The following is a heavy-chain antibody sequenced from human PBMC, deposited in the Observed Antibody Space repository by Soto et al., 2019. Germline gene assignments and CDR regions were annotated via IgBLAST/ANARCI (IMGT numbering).Heavy chain of an antibody. D-gene: IGHD3-10*01. V-gene: IGHV3-30-3*01. Sequence: GGSLRLSCAASGFTFSSYAMHWVRQAPGKGLEWVAVISYDGSNKYYADSVKGRFTISRDNSKNTLYLQMNSLRAEDTAVYYWARDSAPGVMVRGVTEPDYWGQGTLVTVSS. CDR3: ARDSAPGVMVRGVTEPDY. CDR2: ISYDGSNK. CDR1: GFTFSSYA. J-gene: IGHJ4*02.